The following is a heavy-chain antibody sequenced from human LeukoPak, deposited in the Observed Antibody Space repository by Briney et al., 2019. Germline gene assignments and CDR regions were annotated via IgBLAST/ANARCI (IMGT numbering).Heavy chain of an antibody. V-gene: IGHV4-61*02. CDR3: ARSELLWFGGVNSGFDY. CDR2: IYTSGST. Sequence: PSQTLSLTCTVSGGSISSGSYYWSWIRRPAGKGLEWIGRIYTSGSTNYNPSLKSRVTISVDTSKNQFSLKLSSVTAADTAVYYCARSELLWFGGVNSGFDYWGQGTLVTVSS. J-gene: IGHJ4*02. D-gene: IGHD3-10*01. CDR1: GGSISSGSYY.